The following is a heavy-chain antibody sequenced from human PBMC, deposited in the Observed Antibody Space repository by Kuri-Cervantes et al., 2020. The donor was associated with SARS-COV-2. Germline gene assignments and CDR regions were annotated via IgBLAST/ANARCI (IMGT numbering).Heavy chain of an antibody. CDR1: GGSFSGYY. V-gene: IGHV4-34*01. Sequence: SETLSLTCAVYGGSFSGYYWSWIRQPPGKGLEWIGEINHSGSTNYNPSLKSRVTISVDTSKNQFSLKLSSVTAADTAVYYCARDSRGDLQHIYGMDVWGQGTTVTVSS. CDR3: ARDSRGDLQHIYGMDV. J-gene: IGHJ6*02. D-gene: IGHD3-10*01. CDR2: INHSGST.